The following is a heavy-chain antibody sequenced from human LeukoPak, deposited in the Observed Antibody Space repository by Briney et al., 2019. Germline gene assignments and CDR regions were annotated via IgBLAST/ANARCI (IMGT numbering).Heavy chain of an antibody. CDR2: IYHSGST. CDR1: GYSISSGYY. CDR3: ARARRTYCSSTSCYGYFDY. D-gene: IGHD2-2*01. Sequence: SETLSLTCAVSGYSISSGYYWGWIRQPPGKGLEWIGSIYHSGSTYYNPSLKSRVTISVDTSKNQFSLKLSSVTAADTAVYYCARARRTYCSSTSCYGYFDYWGQGTLVTVSS. J-gene: IGHJ4*02. V-gene: IGHV4-38-2*01.